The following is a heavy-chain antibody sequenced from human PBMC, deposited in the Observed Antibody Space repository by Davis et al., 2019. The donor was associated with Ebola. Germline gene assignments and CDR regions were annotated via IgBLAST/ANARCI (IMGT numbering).Heavy chain of an antibody. CDR3: ARTWEGN. J-gene: IGHJ4*02. D-gene: IGHD1-26*01. CDR2: INHSGST. V-gene: IGHV4-34*01. CDR1: GGSLSYYY. Sequence: SETLSLTCTVSGGSLSYYYWSWIRQPPGKGLEWIGEINHSGSTNYNPSLKSRVTISVDTSKNQFSLKLSSVTAADTAVYYCARTWEGNWGQGTLVTVSS.